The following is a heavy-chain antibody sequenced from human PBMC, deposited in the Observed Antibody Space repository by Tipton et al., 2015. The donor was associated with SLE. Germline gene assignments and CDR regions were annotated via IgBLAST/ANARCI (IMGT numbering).Heavy chain of an antibody. D-gene: IGHD6-13*01. CDR3: AKPWHNSSWLGVDAFEI. CDR2: ISTGSSNI. J-gene: IGHJ3*02. V-gene: IGHV3-21*04. Sequence: GSLRLSCAASGFTFSSYSMNWVRLAPGKGLEWVSSISTGSSNIYYADSVKGRFTISRDNSKNTLYLQMNSLRAEDMAVYYCAKPWHNSSWLGVDAFEIWGQGIMVTFSS. CDR1: GFTFSSYS.